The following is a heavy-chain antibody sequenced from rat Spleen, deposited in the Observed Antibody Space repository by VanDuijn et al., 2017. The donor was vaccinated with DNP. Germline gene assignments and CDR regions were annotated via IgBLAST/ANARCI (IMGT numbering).Heavy chain of an antibody. Sequence: EVQLVESGGGLVQPGRSLKLSCVASGFTFSDYNMAWVRQAPMKGLEWVACISYDGGRSYYRDSVKGRFSISRDNAKNTLYLQMNSLRSEDTATYYCARGSGTYYWYFDFWGPGTMVTVSS. V-gene: IGHV5-7*01. J-gene: IGHJ1*01. CDR2: ISYDGGRS. D-gene: IGHD5-1*01. CDR3: ARGSGTYYWYFDF. CDR1: GFTFSDYN.